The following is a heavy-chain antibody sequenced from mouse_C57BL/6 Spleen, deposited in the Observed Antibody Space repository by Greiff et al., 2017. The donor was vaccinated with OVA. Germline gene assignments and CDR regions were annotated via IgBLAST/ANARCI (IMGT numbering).Heavy chain of an antibody. CDR2: ISSGSSTI. V-gene: IGHV5-17*01. CDR1: GFTFSDYG. D-gene: IGHD4-1*01. CDR3: ARLTGSWFAY. Sequence: EVKLQESGGGLVKPGGSLKLSCAASGFTFSDYGMHWVRQAPEKGLEWVAYISSGSSTIYYADTVKGRFTISRDKAKNTLFLQMTSLRSEDTAMYYCARLTGSWFAYWGQGTLVTVSA. J-gene: IGHJ3*01.